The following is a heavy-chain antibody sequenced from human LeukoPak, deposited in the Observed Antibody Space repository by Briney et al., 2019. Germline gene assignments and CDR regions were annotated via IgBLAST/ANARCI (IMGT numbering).Heavy chain of an antibody. J-gene: IGHJ4*02. CDR2: ISSSSYI. V-gene: IGHV3-21*01. Sequence: GGSLRLSCAASGFTFSSYSMNWVRQAPGKGLEWVSSISSSSYIYYADSVKGRFTISRDNAKNSLYLQMNSLRAEDTAVYYCARDRTSSWVSDYWGQGTLVTVSS. D-gene: IGHD6-19*01. CDR1: GFTFSSYS. CDR3: ARDRTSSWVSDY.